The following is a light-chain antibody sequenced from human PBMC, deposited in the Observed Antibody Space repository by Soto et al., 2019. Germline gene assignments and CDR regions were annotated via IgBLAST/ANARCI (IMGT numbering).Light chain of an antibody. CDR1: SSDIGGYNY. J-gene: IGLJ1*01. CDR3: SSYTRVGGV. Sequence: QSVLTQPASVSGSPGQSITISCAGSSSDIGGYNYVSWYQHHPGKAPKLMIYEVRNRPSGVSNRFSGSKSGNTASLTISGLQAEDEADYYCSSYTRVGGVFGTGTKVTVL. V-gene: IGLV2-14*01. CDR2: EVR.